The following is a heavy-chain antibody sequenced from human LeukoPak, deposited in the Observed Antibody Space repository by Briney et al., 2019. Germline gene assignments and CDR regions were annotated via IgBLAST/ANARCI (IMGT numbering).Heavy chain of an antibody. Sequence: GGSLRLSCAASGFTFSSYAMHWVRQAPGKGLERVAVISYDGSNKYYADSVKGPFTISRDNSKNTLYLQMNSLRAEDTAVYYCAREIRFLESNWFDPWGQGTLVTVSS. CDR2: ISYDGSNK. V-gene: IGHV3-30-3*01. D-gene: IGHD3-3*01. J-gene: IGHJ5*02. CDR3: AREIRFLESNWFDP. CDR1: GFTFSSYA.